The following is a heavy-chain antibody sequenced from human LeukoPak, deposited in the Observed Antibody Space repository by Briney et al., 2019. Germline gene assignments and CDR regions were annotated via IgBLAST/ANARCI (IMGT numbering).Heavy chain of an antibody. CDR2: IKSKTDGGTT. J-gene: IGHJ4*02. V-gene: IGHV3-15*01. D-gene: IGHD1-1*01. CDR3: TTAGGGDFDY. CDR1: GFTFGDYA. Sequence: PGGSLRLSCTASGFTFGDYAMSWVRQAPGKGLEWVGRIKSKTDGGTTDYAAPVKGRFTISRDDSKNTLYLQMNSLKTEDTAVYYCTTAGGGDFDYWGQGTLVTVSS.